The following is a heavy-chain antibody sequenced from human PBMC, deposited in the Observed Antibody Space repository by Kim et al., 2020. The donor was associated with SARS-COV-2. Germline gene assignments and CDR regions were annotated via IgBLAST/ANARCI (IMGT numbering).Heavy chain of an antibody. Sequence: TIYYAYSVKGRFTISRANAKTSLYRQMNSLRDEDTAVYYCARPGILTGLDVWGQGTTVTVSS. CDR2: TI. V-gene: IGHV3-48*02. J-gene: IGHJ6*02. CDR3: ARPGILTGLDV. D-gene: IGHD3-9*01.